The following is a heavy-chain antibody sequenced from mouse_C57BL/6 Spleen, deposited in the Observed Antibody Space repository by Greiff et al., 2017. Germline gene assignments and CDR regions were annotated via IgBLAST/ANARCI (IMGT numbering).Heavy chain of an antibody. Sequence: QVQLKESGAELVRPGTSVKMSCKASGYTFTNYWIGWAKQRPGHGLEWIGDIYPGGGYTNYNEKFKGKATLTADKSSSPAYMQFSSLTSEDSAIYYCARSITTVVATGYFDVWGTGTTVTVSS. D-gene: IGHD1-1*01. CDR3: ARSITTVVATGYFDV. V-gene: IGHV1-63*01. CDR2: IYPGGGYT. J-gene: IGHJ1*03. CDR1: GYTFTNYW.